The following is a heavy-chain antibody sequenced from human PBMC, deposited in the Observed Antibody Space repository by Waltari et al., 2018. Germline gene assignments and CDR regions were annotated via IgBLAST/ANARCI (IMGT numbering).Heavy chain of an antibody. J-gene: IGHJ4*02. CDR1: GFTFSSYT. D-gene: IGHD3-3*01. CDR3: ARDQGYYDFVN. Sequence: EVQLVESGGGLVKSGGSLRLSCAASGFTFSSYTMNWVRQAPGKGLEWVSSITSGSSYIYYADSLKGRFTISRDNAKNSLYLQMNSLRAEDTAVYYCARDQGYYDFVNWGQGTLVTVSS. V-gene: IGHV3-21*01. CDR2: ITSGSSYI.